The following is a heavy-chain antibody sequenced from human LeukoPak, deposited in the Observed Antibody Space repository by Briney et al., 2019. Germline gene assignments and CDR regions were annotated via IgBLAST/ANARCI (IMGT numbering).Heavy chain of an antibody. CDR3: ARTTIAARLPFDY. D-gene: IGHD6-6*01. V-gene: IGHV4-39*01. Sequence: SETLSLTCTVSGGSISSSSYYWGWIRQPPGKGLEWIGSIYYSGSTYYNPSLKSRVTISVDTSKNQFSLKLSSVTAADTAVYYCARTTIAARLPFDYWGQGTLVTVSS. J-gene: IGHJ4*02. CDR2: IYYSGST. CDR1: GGSISSSSYY.